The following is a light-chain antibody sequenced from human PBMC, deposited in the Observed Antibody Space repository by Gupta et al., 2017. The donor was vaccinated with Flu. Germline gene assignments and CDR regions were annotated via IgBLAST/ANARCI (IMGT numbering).Light chain of an antibody. Sequence: DIQLTQSPSSLSASVGDRVTITCRASQSLNNYLNWYQQKPGKAPKLLISAAYSLQSGVPSRFSGGLSGTDFTLTISSLQPEDFATYYCQQSYRTPSTFGQGTKVEIQ. CDR3: QQSYRTPST. V-gene: IGKV1-39*01. J-gene: IGKJ1*01. CDR2: AAY. CDR1: QSLNNY.